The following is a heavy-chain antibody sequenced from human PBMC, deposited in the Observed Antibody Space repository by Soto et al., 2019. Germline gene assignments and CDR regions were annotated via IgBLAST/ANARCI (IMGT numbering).Heavy chain of an antibody. CDR1: GYTFTGYY. Sequence: ASVKVSCKASGYTFTGYYMHWVRQAPGQGLEWMGWINPNSGGTNYAQKFQGWVTMTRDTSISTAHMELSRLRSDDTAVYYCSRDGYGAPVYYGMDVWGQGTTVTVSS. J-gene: IGHJ6*02. CDR3: SRDGYGAPVYYGMDV. D-gene: IGHD4-17*01. CDR2: INPNSGGT. V-gene: IGHV1-2*04.